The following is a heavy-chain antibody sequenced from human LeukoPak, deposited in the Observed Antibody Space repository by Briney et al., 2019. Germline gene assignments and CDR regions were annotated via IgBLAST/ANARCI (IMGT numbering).Heavy chain of an antibody. CDR2: IKKDGSEK. V-gene: IGHV3-7*03. J-gene: IGHJ4*02. CDR1: GFTFSSYW. Sequence: GGSLRLSCAASGFTFSSYWMSWVRQAPGKGLEWVANIKKDGSEKYYVDSVKGRFTISRDNAKTSLYLQMNSLRAEDTAVYYCARASYSYGFPAHFDYWGQGTLVTVSS. D-gene: IGHD5-18*01. CDR3: ARASYSYGFPAHFDY.